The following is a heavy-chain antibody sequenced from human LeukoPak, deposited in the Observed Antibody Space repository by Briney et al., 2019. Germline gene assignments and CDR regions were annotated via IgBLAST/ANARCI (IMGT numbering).Heavy chain of an antibody. D-gene: IGHD4-23*01. Sequence: PGGSLRLSCAASGFIFRSYSMNWVRQAPGEGLKWVSYINSGSSTIYHADSVRGRFTISRDNAKSSLYLQMNSLRDEDTAVYYCAKTTVVTGYWYFDLWGRGTLVTVSS. CDR2: INSGSSTI. CDR1: GFIFRSYS. CDR3: AKTTVVTGYWYFDL. J-gene: IGHJ2*01. V-gene: IGHV3-48*02.